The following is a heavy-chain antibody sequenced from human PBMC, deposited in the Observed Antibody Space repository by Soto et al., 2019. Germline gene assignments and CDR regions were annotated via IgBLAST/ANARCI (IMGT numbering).Heavy chain of an antibody. V-gene: IGHV4-28*03. Sequence: QVQLQESGPGLVKPSDTLSLTCAVSGYSISSSNWWGWIRQPPGKGLEWIGYIYYSGSTYYNPSLKSRVTMSVDTSKNQFSLKLSSVTAVDTAVYYCARVYYDFWSGYYYYYYYGMEVWGQGTTVTVSS. CDR1: GYSISSSNW. CDR3: ARVYYDFWSGYYYYYYYGMEV. J-gene: IGHJ6*02. CDR2: IYYSGST. D-gene: IGHD3-3*01.